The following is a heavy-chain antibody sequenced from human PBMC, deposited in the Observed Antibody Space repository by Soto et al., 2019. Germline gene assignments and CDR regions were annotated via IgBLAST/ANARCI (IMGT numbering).Heavy chain of an antibody. CDR3: ASRGYRVSSGCARDSYAMDV. CDR1: RFTFSTNT. V-gene: IGHV3-30*04. Sequence: QAQLVESGGDVVQPGRSLRLSCVASRFTFSTNTMHWVRQAPGKGLEWVAAVSIDGKSASYADSVRDRFIISRDNSKNTLLPQKNSLRREVPAVYYRASRGYRVSSGCARDSYAMDVWGQGTTVIVS. D-gene: IGHD3-22*01. J-gene: IGHJ6*02. CDR2: VSIDGKSA.